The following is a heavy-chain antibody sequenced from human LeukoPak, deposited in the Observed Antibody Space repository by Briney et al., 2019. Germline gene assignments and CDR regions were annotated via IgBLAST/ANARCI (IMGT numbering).Heavy chain of an antibody. D-gene: IGHD5-24*01. CDR2: ISAYNGNT. J-gene: IGHJ4*02. CDR1: GYTFTSYG. V-gene: IGHV1-18*01. Sequence: ASVKVSCKASGYTFTSYGISWVRQAPGQGLEWMGWISAYNGNTNYAQKLQGRVTMTTDTSTSTAYMELRSLRCDDTAVYYCASGREGYNPSDFWGQGTLVTVSS. CDR3: ASGREGYNPSDF.